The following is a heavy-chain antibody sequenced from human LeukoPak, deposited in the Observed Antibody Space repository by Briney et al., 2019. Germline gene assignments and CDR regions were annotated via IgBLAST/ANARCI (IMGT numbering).Heavy chain of an antibody. V-gene: IGHV4-4*09. Sequence: PSETLSLTCTVSGGSISSYDWSWVRQPPGRGLEWIGCIYNRGSTNYNPSLESRVTISVATSKNQFSLKLSSVPAADTAVYYCARHRTSGWVLDYWGQGTLVTVSS. CDR2: IYNRGST. CDR1: GGSISSYD. J-gene: IGHJ4*02. CDR3: ARHRTSGWVLDY. D-gene: IGHD6-19*01.